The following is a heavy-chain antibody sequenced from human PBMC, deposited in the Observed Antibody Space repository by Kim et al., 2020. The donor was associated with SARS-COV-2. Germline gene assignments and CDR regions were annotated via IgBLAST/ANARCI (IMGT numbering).Heavy chain of an antibody. D-gene: IGHD5-18*01. J-gene: IGHJ4*02. CDR1: GFTFSSYG. CDR3: AKGSSYGVRTFVDY. CDR2: ISYDGSNK. V-gene: IGHV3-30*18. Sequence: GGSLRLSCAASGFTFSSYGMHWVLQAPGKGLEWVAVISYDGSNKYYADSVKGRFTISRDNSKNTLYLQMNSLRAEDTAVYYCAKGSSYGVRTFVDYLGQG.